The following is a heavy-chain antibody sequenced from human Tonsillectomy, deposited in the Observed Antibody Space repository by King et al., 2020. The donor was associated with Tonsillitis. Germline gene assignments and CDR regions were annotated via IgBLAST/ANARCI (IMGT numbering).Heavy chain of an antibody. CDR2: ISYGGSP. CDR3: ARDVGGNLDY. CDR1: GGSISSYY. J-gene: IGHJ4*02. V-gene: IGHV4-59*01. D-gene: IGHD4-23*01. Sequence: QLQESGPGLVTASETLSLTCTVSGGSISSYYWGWIRQPPGKGLEWIGYISYGGSPNYNPSLKSRVTISLDTSKNQFSLKLSSVTAADTAVYYCARDVGGNLDYWGQGILVTVSS.